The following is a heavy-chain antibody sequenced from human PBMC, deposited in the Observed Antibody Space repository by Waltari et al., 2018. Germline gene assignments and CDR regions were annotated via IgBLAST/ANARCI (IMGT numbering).Heavy chain of an antibody. Sequence: QVQLVQSGAEVKKPGASVKVSGKASGYTCTSYDINWVRQATGQGLEWLGWMNPNSGNPGNAQNFQVRVTMTSNTSISTAYMELSSLRSEDTAVYYCARVGPGSGDDYWGQGTLVTVSS. V-gene: IGHV1-8*01. CDR3: ARVGPGSGDDY. CDR1: GYTCTSYD. J-gene: IGHJ4*02. D-gene: IGHD3-10*01. CDR2: MNPNSGNP.